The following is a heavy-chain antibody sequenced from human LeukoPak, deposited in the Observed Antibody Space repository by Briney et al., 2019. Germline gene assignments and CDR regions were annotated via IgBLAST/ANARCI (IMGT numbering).Heavy chain of an antibody. Sequence: ASVKVSCKASGYTFTSYHMHWVRQAPGQGLEWMGIINPSGGSTSYAQKFQGRVSMTRDTSTSTVYMELSSLRSEDTAVYYCASRSLEWFRTPGPYYYYYYMDVWGKGTTVTVSS. CDR3: ASRSLEWFRTPGPYYYYYYMDV. J-gene: IGHJ6*03. CDR1: GYTFTSYH. V-gene: IGHV1-46*01. D-gene: IGHD3-3*01. CDR2: INPSGGST.